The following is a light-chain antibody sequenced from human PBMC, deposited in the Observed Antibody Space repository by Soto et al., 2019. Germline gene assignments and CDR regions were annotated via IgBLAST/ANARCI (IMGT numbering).Light chain of an antibody. J-gene: IGLJ3*02. V-gene: IGLV1-51*02. Sequence: QSVLTQPPSVSAAPGQKVTIFCSGSSSNIGNNYVSWYQQLPGTAPKLLIYENIKRPSGIPDRFSGSKSGTSATLDITGLQAGDEAEYYCGTWDSSLSGGVFGGGTKLTVL. CDR2: ENI. CDR1: SSNIGNNY. CDR3: GTWDSSLSGGV.